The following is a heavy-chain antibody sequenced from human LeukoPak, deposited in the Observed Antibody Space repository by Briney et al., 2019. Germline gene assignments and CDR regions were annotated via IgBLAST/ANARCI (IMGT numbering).Heavy chain of an antibody. J-gene: IGHJ4*02. D-gene: IGHD2-2*02. V-gene: IGHV1-69*13. CDR2: IIPIFGTA. CDR3: ARHDIVVVPAAIRGFDY. CDR1: GGTFSSYA. Sequence: SVKVSCKASGGTFSSYAISWVRQAPGQGLEWMGGIIPIFGTANYAQKFQGRVTITADESTSTAYMELSSLRSEDTAVYYCARHDIVVVPAAIRGFDYWGQGALVTVSS.